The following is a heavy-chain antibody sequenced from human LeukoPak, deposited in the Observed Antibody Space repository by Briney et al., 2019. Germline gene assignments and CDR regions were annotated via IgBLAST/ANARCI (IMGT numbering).Heavy chain of an antibody. D-gene: IGHD6-19*01. CDR1: GFTFSTFA. CDR3: AKDVKAVAGTQLIDY. CDR2: ISGSGGST. V-gene: IGHV3-23*01. Sequence: GGSLRLSCAASGFTFSTFAMTWVRLAPGKGLEWVSAISGSGGSTSYADSVKGRFTIFRDTSKNTLYLQMNSLRAEDTAVYYCAKDVKAVAGTQLIDYWGQGTLVTVSS. J-gene: IGHJ4*02.